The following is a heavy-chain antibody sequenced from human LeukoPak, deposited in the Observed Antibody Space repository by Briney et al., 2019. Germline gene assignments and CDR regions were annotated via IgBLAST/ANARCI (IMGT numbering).Heavy chain of an antibody. Sequence: KASETLSLTCTVSGGSTSSYYWNWIRQPPGKGLEWIGYIYYSGATYYSPSLKSRVTISVDTSQNQFSLNLNSVTAADTAVYYCARYDSSSAGFDFWGQGTLVTVSS. CDR2: IYYSGAT. J-gene: IGHJ4*02. CDR1: GGSTSSYY. D-gene: IGHD3-22*01. CDR3: ARYDSSSAGFDF. V-gene: IGHV4-59*01.